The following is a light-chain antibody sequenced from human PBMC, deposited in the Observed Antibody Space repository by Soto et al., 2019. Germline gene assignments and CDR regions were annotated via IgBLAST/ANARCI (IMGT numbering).Light chain of an antibody. V-gene: IGKV1-39*01. J-gene: IGKJ2*01. CDR1: QSISSY. Sequence: DIQMTQSPSSLCASVGDRVTIACRASQSISSYLNWYHQRPGKAPKVLIYATSTLQSGVPSRFSGSGSGTNFTLTISSLQPEDFATYYCQQTYNTPYTFGQGTKVDIK. CDR2: ATS. CDR3: QQTYNTPYT.